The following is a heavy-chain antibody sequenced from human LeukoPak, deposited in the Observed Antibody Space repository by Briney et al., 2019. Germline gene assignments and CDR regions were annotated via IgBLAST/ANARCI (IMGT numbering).Heavy chain of an antibody. J-gene: IGHJ4*02. D-gene: IGHD3-22*01. CDR2: ISNSGGPI. CDR3: AKRGVVIRVILVGFHKEAYYFDS. V-gene: IGHV3-11*01. Sequence: PGGSPRLSCEVSGLTFSDSCLSWIRQTPGKDLEWLSYISNSGGPIFYATSVKGRFTISRDNAKKTLFLQMNNLRADDTAVYFCAKRGVVIRVILVGFHKEAYYFDSWGQGALVTVSS. CDR1: GLTFSDSC.